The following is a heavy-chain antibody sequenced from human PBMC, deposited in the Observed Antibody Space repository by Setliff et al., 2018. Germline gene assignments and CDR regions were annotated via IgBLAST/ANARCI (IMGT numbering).Heavy chain of an antibody. V-gene: IGHV1-2*02. Sequence: ASVKVSCKASGYSLNTYGISWVRQAPGQGPEWMGWINPNSGGTNPAQKFQGRVTMTRDTSISTAYMELSSLRSDDTAVYYCARDYGASDGFDIWGQGTMVTVSS. CDR1: GYSLNTYG. CDR3: ARDYGASDGFDI. D-gene: IGHD4-17*01. CDR2: INPNSGGT. J-gene: IGHJ3*02.